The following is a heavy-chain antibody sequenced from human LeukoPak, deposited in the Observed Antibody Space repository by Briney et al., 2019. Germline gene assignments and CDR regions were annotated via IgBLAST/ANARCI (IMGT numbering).Heavy chain of an antibody. CDR1: GFSLSTSGMS. V-gene: IGHV2-70*11. CDR3: ARINYYDSSGYFSGRNYYFDY. J-gene: IGHJ4*02. D-gene: IGHD3-22*01. CDR2: IDWDDDK. Sequence: SGPALVKPTQTLTLTCTFSGFSLSTSGMSVSWLRQPPGKALEWLVRIDWDDDKDYTTSLKTRLTISKDTSKNQVVLTMTNMDPVDTATYYCARINYYDSSGYFSGRNYYFDYWGQGTLVTVSS.